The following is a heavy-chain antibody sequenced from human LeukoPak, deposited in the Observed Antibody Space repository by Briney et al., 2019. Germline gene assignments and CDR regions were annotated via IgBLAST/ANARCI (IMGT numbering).Heavy chain of an antibody. CDR2: ISGSGGNT. J-gene: IGHJ3*02. V-gene: IGHV3-23*01. CDR3: AKMTTVTGGGAFDI. Sequence: GGSLRLSCAASGFTFSNYAMSWVRQAPGKGLEWVSAISGSGGNTYYADSVKGRFTISRDNSKNTLYLQMNSLRAEDTAVYYCAKMTTVTGGGAFDIWGQGIMVTVSS. D-gene: IGHD4-17*01. CDR1: GFTFSNYA.